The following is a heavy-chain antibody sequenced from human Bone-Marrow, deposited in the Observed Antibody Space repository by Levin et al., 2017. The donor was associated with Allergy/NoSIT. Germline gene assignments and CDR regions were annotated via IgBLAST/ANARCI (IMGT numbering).Heavy chain of an antibody. D-gene: IGHD3-10*01. Sequence: PGESLKISCAASGFTFNSYDMHWVRQAPGKGLEWLSIISYDGSSKFYADSVRGRFTVSRDSFKNTLFLQMNNLRLEDTAVYFCARPQLDYHGSGSDYGLDLWGQGTTVTVSS. J-gene: IGHJ6*02. CDR3: ARPQLDYHGSGSDYGLDL. CDR2: ISYDGSSK. CDR1: GFTFNSYD. V-gene: IGHV3-30-3*01.